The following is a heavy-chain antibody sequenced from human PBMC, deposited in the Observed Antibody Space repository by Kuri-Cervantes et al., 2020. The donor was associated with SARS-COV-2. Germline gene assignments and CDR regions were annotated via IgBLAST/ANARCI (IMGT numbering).Heavy chain of an antibody. CDR1: GGSFSGYY. CDR3: ARGVGAAVAGTLITIYYYYGMDV. CDR2: INHSGST. Sequence: GSLRLSCAVYGGSFSGYYWSWIRQPLGKGLEWIGEINHSGSTNYNPSLKSRVTISVDTSKNQFSLKLSSVTAADTAVYYCARGVGAAVAGTLITIYYYYGMDVWGQGTTVTVSS. J-gene: IGHJ6*02. D-gene: IGHD6-19*01. V-gene: IGHV4-34*01.